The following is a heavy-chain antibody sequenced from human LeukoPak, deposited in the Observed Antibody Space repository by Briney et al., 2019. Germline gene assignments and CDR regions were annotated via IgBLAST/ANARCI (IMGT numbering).Heavy chain of an antibody. Sequence: ASVKVSCKVSGYTLTELSMHWARQAPGKGLEWMGGFDPEDGETIYAQKFQGRVTMTEDTSTDTAYTELGSLRSEDTAVYYCATFGTLNYCFDYWGQGTLVTVSS. D-gene: IGHD3-10*01. CDR2: FDPEDGET. CDR3: ATFGTLNYCFDY. V-gene: IGHV1-24*01. J-gene: IGHJ4*02. CDR1: GYTLTELS.